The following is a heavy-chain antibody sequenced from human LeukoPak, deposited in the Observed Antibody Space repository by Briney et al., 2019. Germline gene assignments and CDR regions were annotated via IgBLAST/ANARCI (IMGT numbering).Heavy chain of an antibody. CDR1: GGSFRGYY. Sequence: SETLSLTCAVYGGSFRGYYWSWIRQPPGKGLEWIGEINHSGSTNYNPSLKSRVTISVDTSKNQFSLKLSSVTAADTAVYYCARDRTVRGVISPAFYWGQGTLVTVSS. D-gene: IGHD3-10*01. V-gene: IGHV4-34*01. CDR3: ARDRTVRGVISPAFY. CDR2: INHSGST. J-gene: IGHJ4*02.